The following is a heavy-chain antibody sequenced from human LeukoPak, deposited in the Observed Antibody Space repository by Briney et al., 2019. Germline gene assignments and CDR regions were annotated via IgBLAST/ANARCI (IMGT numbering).Heavy chain of an antibody. CDR3: ARGRDLDYGGNSGSGY. V-gene: IGHV1-69*13. Sequence: SVKVSCKASGGTFSSYAISWVRQAPGQGLEWMGGIIPIFGTANYAQKFQGRVTITSDESTSTAYMELSSLRSEDTAVYYCARGRDLDYGGNSGSGYWGQGTLVTVSS. J-gene: IGHJ4*02. D-gene: IGHD4-23*01. CDR2: IIPIFGTA. CDR1: GGTFSSYA.